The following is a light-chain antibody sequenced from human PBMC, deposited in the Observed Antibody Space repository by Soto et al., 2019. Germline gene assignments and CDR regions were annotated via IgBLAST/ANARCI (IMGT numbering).Light chain of an antibody. CDR2: DVS. J-gene: IGLJ1*01. CDR3: SSYTSSSTLV. V-gene: IGLV2-14*01. Sequence: QSALTQPASVSGSPGQSITISCTGTSSDVGAYNYVSWYQQHPGKAPKLMICDVSNRPSGVSNRFSGSKSGNTASLTISGLQAEDEAYYYCSSYTSSSTLVFGTGTKVTVL. CDR1: SSDVGAYNY.